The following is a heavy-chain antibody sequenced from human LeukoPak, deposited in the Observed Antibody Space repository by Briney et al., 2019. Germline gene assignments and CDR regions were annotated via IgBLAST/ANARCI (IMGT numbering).Heavy chain of an antibody. CDR1: GFTFSSHW. D-gene: IGHD2-15*01. CDR2: INGDETST. V-gene: IGHV3-74*01. J-gene: IGHJ4*02. CDR3: AKEKKSGGWPFDY. Sequence: GGSLRLSCAASGFTFSSHWMHWARQGPGKGLVWVPRINGDETSTAYADSVKGRFTISRDNAKNTLYLQMNSLRADDTAVYYCAKEKKSGGWPFDYWGQGALVTVSS.